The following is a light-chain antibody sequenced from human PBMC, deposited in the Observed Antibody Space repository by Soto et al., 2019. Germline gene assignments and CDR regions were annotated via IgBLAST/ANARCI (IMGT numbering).Light chain of an antibody. CDR3: QQSYNTTWT. CDR1: QSILTW. J-gene: IGKJ1*01. V-gene: IGKV1-39*01. CDR2: DAS. Sequence: DIQMTHSPSTLSASVGDVGTITFRASQSILTWLAWYQQKPGKAPKLLIYDASNLQSGVPSRFSGSGSETDFTLTISSLQPEDFATYSCQQSYNTTWTFGQGTKVDI.